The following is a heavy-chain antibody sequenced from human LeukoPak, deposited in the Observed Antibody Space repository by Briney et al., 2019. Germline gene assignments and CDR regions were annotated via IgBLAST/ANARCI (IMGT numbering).Heavy chain of an antibody. J-gene: IGHJ4*02. CDR3: ARAFSSLLWFGELVGDDY. V-gene: IGHV1-2*02. CDR1: GYTFTGYY. CDR2: INPNSGGT. D-gene: IGHD3-10*01. Sequence: ASVKVSCKASGYTFTGYYMHWVRQASGQGLEWMGWINPNSGGTNYAQKFQGRVTMTRDTSISTAYMELSRLRSDDTAVYYCARAFSSLLWFGELVGDDYWGQGTLVTVSS.